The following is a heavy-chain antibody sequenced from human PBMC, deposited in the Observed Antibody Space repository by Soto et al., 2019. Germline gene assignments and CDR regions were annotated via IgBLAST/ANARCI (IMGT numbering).Heavy chain of an antibody. CDR3: ARRAGVAIANDY. CDR2: IYPGDSHT. J-gene: IGHJ4*02. D-gene: IGHD5-12*01. CDR1: GYSFTNYW. V-gene: IGHV5-51*03. Sequence: PGESMKISCKGSGYSFTNYWICWVRQMPGEGLEWMGTIYPGDSHTIYSPSFQGQVTISADKSTSTAYLQWSSLKASDTAMYFCARRAGVAIANDYWGQGTLVTVSS.